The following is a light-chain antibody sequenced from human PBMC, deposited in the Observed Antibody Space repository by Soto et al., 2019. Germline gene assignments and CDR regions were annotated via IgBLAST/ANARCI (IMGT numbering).Light chain of an antibody. CDR3: MQALQTAIT. Sequence: DIVMTQSPLSLPVTPGEPASVSCSSSERLLHSNGYNYLDWYLQKPGQAPQLLIYLGSNRASGVPDRFSGSGSGTDFTLEISRVEAEDVGVYYCMQALQTAITFGQGTRLEIK. J-gene: IGKJ5*01. CDR2: LGS. CDR1: ERLLHSNGYNY. V-gene: IGKV2-28*01.